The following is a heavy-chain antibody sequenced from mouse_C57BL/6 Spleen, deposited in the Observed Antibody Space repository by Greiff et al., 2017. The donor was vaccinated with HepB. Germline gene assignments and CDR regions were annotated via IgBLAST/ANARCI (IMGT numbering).Heavy chain of an antibody. J-gene: IGHJ2*01. V-gene: IGHV1-80*01. CDR2: IYPGDGDT. Sequence: QVQLQQSGAELVKPGASVKISCKASGYAFSSYWMNWVKQRPGKGLEWIGQIYPGDGDTNYNGKFKGKATLTADKSSSTAYMQPSSLTSEDSAVYFCAREGGGRGFDYWGQGTTLTVSS. CDR1: GYAFSSYW. D-gene: IGHD3-3*01. CDR3: AREGGGRGFDY.